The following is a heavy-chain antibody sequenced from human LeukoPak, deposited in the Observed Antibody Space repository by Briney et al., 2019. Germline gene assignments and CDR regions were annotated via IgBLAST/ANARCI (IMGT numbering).Heavy chain of an antibody. CDR3: ARDEYYGSGSWDY. CDR1: GYSISSGYY. Sequence: SETLSLTCTVSGYSISSGYYWGWIRQPPGKGLEWIGSIYHSGSTYYNPSLKSRVTISVDTSKNQFSLKLSSVTAADTAVYYCARDEYYGSGSWDYWGQGTLVTVSS. CDR2: IYHSGST. V-gene: IGHV4-38-2*02. D-gene: IGHD3-10*01. J-gene: IGHJ4*02.